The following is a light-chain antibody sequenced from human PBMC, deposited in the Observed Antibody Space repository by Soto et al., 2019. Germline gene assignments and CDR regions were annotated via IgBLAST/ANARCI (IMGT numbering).Light chain of an antibody. CDR1: QSVSSY. V-gene: IGKV3-11*01. CDR3: QQYNSYWIT. CDR2: DVS. Sequence: EIVLTQSPATLSLSPGERXXLXXXASQSVSSYLAWYQQKPGQAPRLLMYDVSNRATGIPARFSGSGSGTDFTLTISSLQPDDFATYYCQQYNSYWITFGQGTRLEIK. J-gene: IGKJ5*01.